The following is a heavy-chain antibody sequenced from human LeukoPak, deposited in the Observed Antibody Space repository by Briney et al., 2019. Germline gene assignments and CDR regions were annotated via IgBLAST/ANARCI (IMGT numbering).Heavy chain of an antibody. Sequence: NPSETLSLNCTVSGGSISSGASDWGWIRQHPKRGLEWVGYINHSGSTYYSPSLGSRVTMSVDTSKNQFSLKLSSVTAAVSAVYYCARAARQGFTMIVVPFFYFDLWGRGTLVTVSS. CDR1: GGSISSGASD. CDR2: INHSGST. V-gene: IGHV4-31*03. D-gene: IGHD3-22*01. CDR3: ARAARQGFTMIVVPFFYFDL. J-gene: IGHJ2*01.